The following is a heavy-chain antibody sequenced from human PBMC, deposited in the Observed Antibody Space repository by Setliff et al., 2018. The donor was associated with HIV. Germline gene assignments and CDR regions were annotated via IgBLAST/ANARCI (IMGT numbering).Heavy chain of an antibody. CDR2: VYPPDSET. D-gene: IGHD1-20*01. Sequence: GESLKISCKGSGYNFPTYWIGWVRHRPGKGLEWMAIVYPPDSETVYSPSFQGQVTISVDNSISTTFLQWSSLRASDTAIYFCVRHITNPRWAYFDYWGQGTPVTVSS. CDR1: GYNFPTYW. J-gene: IGHJ4*02. V-gene: IGHV5-51*01. CDR3: VRHITNPRWAYFDY.